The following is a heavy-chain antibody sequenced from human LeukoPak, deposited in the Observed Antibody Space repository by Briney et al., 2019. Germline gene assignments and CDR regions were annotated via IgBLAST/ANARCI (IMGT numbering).Heavy chain of an antibody. Sequence: GGSLRPSCAASGFTFSSYAMIWVRQAPGKGLEWVSAIGGSGTSTFYADSVKGRFTTSRDNSKNTLYLQMNGLRAEDTAVYYCAKTSQGHPPYYCSMDVWGQGTTVTVSS. CDR1: GFTFSSYA. CDR2: IGGSGTST. J-gene: IGHJ6*02. V-gene: IGHV3-23*01. CDR3: AKTSQGHPPYYCSMDV.